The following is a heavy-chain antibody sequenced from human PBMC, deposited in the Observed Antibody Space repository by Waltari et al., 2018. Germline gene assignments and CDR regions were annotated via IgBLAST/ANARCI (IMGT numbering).Heavy chain of an antibody. Sequence: QVQLVQFGAGVKRPGASMKVSCKAYGYSFTYHVIHWVRQAPGQGLEWMGWINPTSGETSDAQKFQGRVTMTRDTSVSTAYVELSERTSDDTAFYFCARGYYGDYAHDSWGQGALVTVSS. J-gene: IGHJ5*01. CDR2: INPTSGET. V-gene: IGHV1-2*02. CDR3: ARGYYGDYAHDS. CDR1: GYSFTYHV. D-gene: IGHD4-17*01.